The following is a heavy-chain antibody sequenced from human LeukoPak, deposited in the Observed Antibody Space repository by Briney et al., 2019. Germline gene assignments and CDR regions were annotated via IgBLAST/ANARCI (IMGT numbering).Heavy chain of an antibody. Sequence: GASVKVSCKASGYTFSSYYMHWVRQAPGQGLEWMGWINPNSGGTNYAQKFQGRVTMTRDTSISTAYMELSRLRSDDTAVYYCARDLGYSGYDWVDYWGQGTLVTVSS. V-gene: IGHV1-2*02. J-gene: IGHJ4*02. CDR2: INPNSGGT. D-gene: IGHD5-12*01. CDR3: ARDLGYSGYDWVDY. CDR1: GYTFSSYY.